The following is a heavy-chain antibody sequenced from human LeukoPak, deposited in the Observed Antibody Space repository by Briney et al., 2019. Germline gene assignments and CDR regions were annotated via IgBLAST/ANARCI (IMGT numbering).Heavy chain of an antibody. Sequence: SVKVSCKASGGTFSSYAISWVRQAPGQGLEWMGGIIPIFGTANYAQKFQGRVTIATDESTSTAYMELSSLRSEDTAVYYCARAPDYYDSSGYGGWFDPWGQGTLVTVSS. D-gene: IGHD3-22*01. J-gene: IGHJ5*02. CDR3: ARAPDYYDSSGYGGWFDP. CDR2: IIPIFGTA. V-gene: IGHV1-69*05. CDR1: GGTFSSYA.